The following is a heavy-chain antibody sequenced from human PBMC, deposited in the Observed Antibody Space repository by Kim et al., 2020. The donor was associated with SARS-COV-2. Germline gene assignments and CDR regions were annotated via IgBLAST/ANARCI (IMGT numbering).Heavy chain of an antibody. J-gene: IGHJ4*02. D-gene: IGHD6-19*01. V-gene: IGHV4-34*01. Sequence: SETLSLTCAVDGGSFSGYYWSWIRQPPGKGLEWIGEINHSGSTNYNPSLKSRVTISVDTSKNQFSLKLSSVTAADTAVYYCARGSEAVAGTSVGYWGQGTLVTVSS. CDR3: ARGSEAVAGTSVGY. CDR2: INHSGST. CDR1: GGSFSGYY.